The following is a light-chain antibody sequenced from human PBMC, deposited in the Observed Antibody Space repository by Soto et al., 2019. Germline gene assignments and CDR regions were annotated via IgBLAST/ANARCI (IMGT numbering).Light chain of an antibody. Sequence: IVMTQSPATVSVSPGESTSLSCRASRTIGTNLGWYQQKPGQAPRLLISKTSNWATGVPARFSGSGSGTECTLTITSLQSEDIAVYYCQQYADWPLTFGGGTKVDIK. V-gene: IGKV3-15*01. CDR3: QQYADWPLT. CDR2: KTS. J-gene: IGKJ4*01. CDR1: RTIGTN.